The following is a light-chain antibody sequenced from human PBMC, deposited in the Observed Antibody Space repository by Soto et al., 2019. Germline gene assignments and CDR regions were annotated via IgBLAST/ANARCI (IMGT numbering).Light chain of an antibody. CDR2: DVS. J-gene: IGLJ1*01. CDR1: SSDLTYNS. V-gene: IGLV2-14*01. Sequence: LTQPASVSVSLGQSISISCTEDSSDLTYNSVSWYQHHPHKAPKLIIYDVSYRPSGVSTRFSGSQSAGSASLTISGLQAEAAADYYCSSSTPTSGLVFGSGTKSPS. CDR3: SSSTPTSGLV.